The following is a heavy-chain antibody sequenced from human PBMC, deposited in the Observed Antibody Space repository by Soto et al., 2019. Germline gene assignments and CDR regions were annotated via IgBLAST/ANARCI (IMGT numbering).Heavy chain of an antibody. CDR1: GGSISGSY. Sequence: QVQLQESGPGLVKPSETLSLTCVVSGGSISGSYWSWIRQPPGKGLEWIGYIYYSGSTSYNPSLKSRVTISEDTSKNQFSLEVTSVTAADTAVYYCARSLSTAAYYYYGLDVWGQGTTATVSS. D-gene: IGHD6-13*01. J-gene: IGHJ6*02. CDR3: ARSLSTAAYYYYGLDV. V-gene: IGHV4-59*01. CDR2: IYYSGST.